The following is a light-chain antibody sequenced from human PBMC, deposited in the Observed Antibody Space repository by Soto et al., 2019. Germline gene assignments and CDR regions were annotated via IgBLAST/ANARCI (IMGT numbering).Light chain of an antibody. CDR1: QSVLYSSKNKNY. CDR2: DAS. J-gene: IGKJ4*01. V-gene: IGKV4-1*01. CDR3: QQRSIWPLT. Sequence: DIVMTQSPDSLAVSLGERATINCKSSQSVLYSSKNKNYFAWYQQKPGQAPRLLIYDASNRATGIPARFSGSRSGTDFTLTISSLEPEDFAVYYCQQRSIWPLTFGGGTKVDIK.